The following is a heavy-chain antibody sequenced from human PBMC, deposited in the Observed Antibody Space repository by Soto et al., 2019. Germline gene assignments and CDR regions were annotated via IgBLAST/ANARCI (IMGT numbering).Heavy chain of an antibody. Sequence: GESLKIFCQGSGYSFTSYWIGWVRQMPGKGLEWMGIIYPGDSDTRYSPSFQGQVTISADKSISTAYLQWSSLKASDTAMYYCAFPLVGAKKAFDIGGQGTMVTVSS. V-gene: IGHV5-51*01. CDR2: IYPGDSDT. CDR3: AFPLVGAKKAFDI. D-gene: IGHD1-26*01. J-gene: IGHJ3*02. CDR1: GYSFTSYW.